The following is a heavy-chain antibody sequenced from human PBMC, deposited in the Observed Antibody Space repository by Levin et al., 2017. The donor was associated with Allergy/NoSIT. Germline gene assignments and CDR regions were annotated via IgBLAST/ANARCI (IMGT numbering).Heavy chain of an antibody. D-gene: IGHD6-13*01. Sequence: PGGSLRLSCAASGFTFSSYDMHWVRQATGKGLEWVSAIGTAGDTYYPGSVKGRFTISRENAKNSLYLQMNSLRAGDTAVYYCARGVAADDAFDIWGQGTMVTVSS. V-gene: IGHV3-13*01. CDR3: ARGVAADDAFDI. J-gene: IGHJ3*02. CDR1: GFTFSSYD. CDR2: IGTAGDT.